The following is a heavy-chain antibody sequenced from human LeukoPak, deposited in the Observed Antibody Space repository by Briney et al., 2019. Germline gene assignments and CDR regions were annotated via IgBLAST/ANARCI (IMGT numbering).Heavy chain of an antibody. CDR3: ARPFEHDSIDI. V-gene: IGHV3-74*01. Sequence: GGPLRLSCAASGFIFSGSWMDWVRQVPGKGLEWVSRIFPDGTTTTYADSVKGRFTISRDNTKNTLYLQMNSLRAEDTAVYYCARPFEHDSIDIWGQGTLVTVSS. J-gene: IGHJ4*02. D-gene: IGHD3-22*01. CDR1: GFIFSGSW. CDR2: IFPDGTTT.